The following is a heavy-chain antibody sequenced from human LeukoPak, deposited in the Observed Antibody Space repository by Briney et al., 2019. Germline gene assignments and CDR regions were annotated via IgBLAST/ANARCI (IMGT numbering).Heavy chain of an antibody. V-gene: IGHV3-9*01. CDR3: ARGITMVRGVISFYYYYGMDV. D-gene: IGHD3-10*01. J-gene: IGHJ6*02. Sequence: GGSLRLSCAASGFTFDDYAMHWVRQAPGKGLEWVSGISWNSGSIGYADSVKGRFTISRDNAKNSLYLQMNSLRAEDTALYYCARGITMVRGVISFYYYYGMDVWGQGTTVTVSS. CDR1: GFTFDDYA. CDR2: ISWNSGSI.